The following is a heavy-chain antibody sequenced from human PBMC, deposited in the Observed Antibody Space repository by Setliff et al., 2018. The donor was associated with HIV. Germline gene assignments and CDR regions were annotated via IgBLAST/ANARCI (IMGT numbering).Heavy chain of an antibody. CDR2: IYYSGRT. V-gene: IGHV4-39*01. CDR3: ARRTEDYIYHYDSSGYYWAY. J-gene: IGHJ4*02. D-gene: IGHD3-22*01. Sequence: SETLSLTCSVSGDSIFTSTYYWGWIRQPPGKRLEWIGSIYYSGRTYYNPSLKSRVTLSVDTSKNQVSLKVSSVTAADTAVYYCARRTEDYIYHYDSSGYYWAYWGQGTLVTVSS. CDR1: GDSIFTSTYY.